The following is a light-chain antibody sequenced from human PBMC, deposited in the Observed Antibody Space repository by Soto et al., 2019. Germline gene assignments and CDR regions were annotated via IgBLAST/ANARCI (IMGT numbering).Light chain of an antibody. V-gene: IGKV4-1*01. J-gene: IGKJ3*01. CDR3: QQYFSAPFT. CDR2: WAS. CDR1: RSVLYSSINKNY. Sequence: DIVMTQSPDSLAVSLGERATINCKSSRSVLYSSINKNYLAWYQQKPGQPPRLLIYWASGRESGVPDRFSGSGSGTYFTLTISSLQAEDVSVYYCQQYFSAPFTFGPGTKVDIK.